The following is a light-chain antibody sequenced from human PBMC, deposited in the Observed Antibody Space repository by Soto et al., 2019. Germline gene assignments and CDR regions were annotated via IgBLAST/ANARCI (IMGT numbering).Light chain of an antibody. CDR3: QQYGGSSLYT. Sequence: EIVLTQSPGTLSLSPGERATLSCRASQSVSSSYLGWYQQKPGQAPRLLIYDASTRATGIPDRFSGSGSGTDFTLTISRLDPEDFAVYYCQQYGGSSLYTFGQGTKLEIK. J-gene: IGKJ2*01. CDR1: QSVSSSY. V-gene: IGKV3-20*01. CDR2: DAS.